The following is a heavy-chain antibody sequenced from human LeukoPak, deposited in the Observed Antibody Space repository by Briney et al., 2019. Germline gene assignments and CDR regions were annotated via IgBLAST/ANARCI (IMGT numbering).Heavy chain of an antibody. V-gene: IGHV3-7*01. D-gene: IGHD3-3*01. Sequence: GGSLRLSCAASGFTFSSYWMSWVRQAPGKGLEWVANIKQDGSEKYYVDSVKGRFTISRDNAKNSLYLQMNSLRAEDTAVYYCARDYDFWSGYLFHWGQGTLVTVSS. CDR1: GFTFSSYW. CDR3: ARDYDFWSGYLFH. CDR2: IKQDGSEK. J-gene: IGHJ4*02.